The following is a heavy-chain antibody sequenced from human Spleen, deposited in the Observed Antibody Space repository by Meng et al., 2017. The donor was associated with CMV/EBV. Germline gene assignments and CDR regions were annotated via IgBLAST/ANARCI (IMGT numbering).Heavy chain of an antibody. CDR1: GFTFSGYW. CDR2: IKQDGSEK. V-gene: IGHV3-7*01. D-gene: IGHD1-1*01. CDR3: ARDAPGGLWNPGYYYYYGMDV. Sequence: GESLKISCAASGFTFSGYWMSWVRQAPGKGLEWVANIKQDGSEKYYGDPVKGRFTISRDNAKMSLYLQMNSLRAEDTAVYYCARDAPGGLWNPGYYYYYGMDVWGQGTTVTVSS. J-gene: IGHJ6*02.